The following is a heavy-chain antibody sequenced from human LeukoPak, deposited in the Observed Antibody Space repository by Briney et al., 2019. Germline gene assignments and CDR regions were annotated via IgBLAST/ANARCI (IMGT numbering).Heavy chain of an antibody. Sequence: GSLRLSCAASGFTFSSYAMSWIRQPPGKGLEWIGEINHSGSTNYNPSLKSRVTISVDTSKNQFSLKLSSVTAADTAVYYCARGRGMVRGVITFDYWGQGTLVTVSS. J-gene: IGHJ4*02. CDR1: GFTFSSYA. D-gene: IGHD3-10*01. CDR3: ARGRGMVRGVITFDY. V-gene: IGHV4-34*01. CDR2: INHSGST.